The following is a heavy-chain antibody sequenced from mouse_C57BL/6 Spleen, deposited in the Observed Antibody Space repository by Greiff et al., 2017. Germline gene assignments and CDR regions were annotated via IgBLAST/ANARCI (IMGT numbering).Heavy chain of an antibody. J-gene: IGHJ3*01. V-gene: IGHV14-1*01. CDR3: ILYGNPFAY. CDR2: IDPEDGDT. CDR1: GFNIQDYY. Sequence: EVQLQQSGAELVRPGASVKLSCTASGFNIQDYYMHWVKQRPEQGLEWIGRIDPEDGDTEYAPKFQGKATMTADTSSNTAYLQLSSLTSEDTAVYYCILYGNPFAYWGQGTLVTVSA. D-gene: IGHD2-1*01.